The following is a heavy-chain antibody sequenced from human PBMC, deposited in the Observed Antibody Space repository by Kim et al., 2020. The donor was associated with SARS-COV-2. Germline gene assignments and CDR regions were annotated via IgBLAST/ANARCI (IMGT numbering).Heavy chain of an antibody. CDR1: GFSFSSYG. V-gene: IGHV3-30*18. J-gene: IGHJ6*02. Sequence: GGSLRLSCVVSGFSFSSYGMHWVRQAPGKGLEWVAVTSYDGSNSYYGDSVKGRFTISRDDSKKTLFLQMNSLRAEDTAVYYCAKSLGSVRTAYNYNMDVWGQGTTVTVSS. CDR3: AKSLGSVRTAYNYNMDV. D-gene: IGHD3-10*01. CDR2: TSYDGSNS.